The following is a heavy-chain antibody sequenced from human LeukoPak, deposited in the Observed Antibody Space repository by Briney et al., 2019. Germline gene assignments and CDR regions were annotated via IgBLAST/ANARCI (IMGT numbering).Heavy chain of an antibody. CDR2: ISGSGNTK. J-gene: IGHJ4*02. D-gene: IGHD6-6*01. CDR3: ARERGSSYTNYFDS. CDR1: GFTFSDSY. V-gene: IGHV3-11*01. Sequence: PGGSLRLSCAASGFTFSDSYMSWVRQAPGKGLEWVSYISGSGNTKYYADSVKGRFTSSRDNAKNSLYLQMSSLRAEDTAVYYCARERGSSYTNYFDSWGQGTLVTVSS.